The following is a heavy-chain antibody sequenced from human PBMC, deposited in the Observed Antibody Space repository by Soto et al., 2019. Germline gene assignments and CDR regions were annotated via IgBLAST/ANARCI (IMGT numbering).Heavy chain of an antibody. CDR1: GYILSSYN. J-gene: IGHJ4*02. CDR3: ARTYCAADCPRSAYGPFDS. D-gene: IGHD2-21*02. V-gene: IGHV1-46*01. Sequence: ASVKVSCKASGYILSSYNMHWVRQAPGQGLEWMGMINPSGGRTSYAQKFHDRVAMTRDTSTNTVYMELSSLRSDDTAVYYCARTYCAADCPRSAYGPFDSWGQGTLVTVSS. CDR2: INPSGGRT.